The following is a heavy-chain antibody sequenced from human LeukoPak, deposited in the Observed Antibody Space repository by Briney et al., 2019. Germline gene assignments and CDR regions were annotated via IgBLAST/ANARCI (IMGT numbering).Heavy chain of an antibody. Sequence: GGSLRLSCAASGFTFSDYWMSWVRQAPGKGLEWVTNIKQEGSEKYYVDSVKGRFTISRDNAKNSLYLQMNSLRAEDTAVYYCARGEAAYYYDSSGYWNAFDIWGQGTMVTVSS. CDR2: IKQEGSEK. CDR3: ARGEAAYYYDSSGYWNAFDI. CDR1: GFTFSDYW. V-gene: IGHV3-7*02. D-gene: IGHD3-22*01. J-gene: IGHJ3*02.